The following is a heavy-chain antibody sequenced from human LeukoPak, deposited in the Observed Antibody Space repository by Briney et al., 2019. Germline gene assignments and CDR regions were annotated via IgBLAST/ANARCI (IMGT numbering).Heavy chain of an antibody. CDR3: ARVISYYYGSGSYRAFDI. J-gene: IGHJ3*02. D-gene: IGHD3-10*01. CDR1: GGSISSYY. Sequence: SETLSLTCTVSGGSISSYYWSWIRQPPGKGLEWNGYIYYSGSTNYNPSLKSRVTISVDTSKNQLSLKLSSVTAADTAVYYCARVISYYYGSGSYRAFDIWGQGTMVTVSS. CDR2: IYYSGST. V-gene: IGHV4-59*01.